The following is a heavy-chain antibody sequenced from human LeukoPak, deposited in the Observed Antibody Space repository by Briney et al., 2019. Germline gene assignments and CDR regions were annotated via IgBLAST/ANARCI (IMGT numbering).Heavy chain of an antibody. V-gene: IGHV3-48*03. Sequence: GGSLRLSCAASGFTFSSYEMNWVRQAPGKGLEWVSYISSSGSTIYYADSVKGRFTISRDNAKNSLYLQMSSLRAEDTAVYYCAREAKSYYDTTTGWFDPWGQGTLVTVSS. CDR2: ISSSGSTI. CDR1: GFTFSSYE. D-gene: IGHD3-22*01. J-gene: IGHJ5*02. CDR3: AREAKSYYDTTTGWFDP.